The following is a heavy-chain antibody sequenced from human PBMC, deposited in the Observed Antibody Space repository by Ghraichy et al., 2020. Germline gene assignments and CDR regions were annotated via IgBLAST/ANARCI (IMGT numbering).Heavy chain of an antibody. J-gene: IGHJ2*01. CDR2: IYYSGST. V-gene: IGHV4-39*01. CDR1: GGSISSSSYY. Sequence: SETLSLTCTVSGGSISSSSYYWGWIRQPPGKGLEWIGSIYYSGSTYYNPSLKSRVTISVDTSKNQFSLKLSSVTAADTAVYYCARRTDDYGDYGGWYFDLWCRGTLVTVSS. CDR3: ARRTDDYGDYGGWYFDL. D-gene: IGHD4-17*01.